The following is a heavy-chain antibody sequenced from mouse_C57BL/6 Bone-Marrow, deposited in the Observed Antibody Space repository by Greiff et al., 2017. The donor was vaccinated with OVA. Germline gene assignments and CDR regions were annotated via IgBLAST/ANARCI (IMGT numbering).Heavy chain of an antibody. D-gene: IGHD2-3*01. Sequence: EVKVVESGEGLVKPGGSLKLSCAASGFTFSSYAMSWVRQTPEKRLEWVAYLSSGGDYIYYADPVKGRFTISRDNARNTLYLQMSSLKSEDTAMYYCTRDGYYAMDYWGKGTSVTVSS. CDR1: GFTFSSYA. CDR2: LSSGGDYI. V-gene: IGHV5-9-1*02. J-gene: IGHJ4*01. CDR3: TRDGYYAMDY.